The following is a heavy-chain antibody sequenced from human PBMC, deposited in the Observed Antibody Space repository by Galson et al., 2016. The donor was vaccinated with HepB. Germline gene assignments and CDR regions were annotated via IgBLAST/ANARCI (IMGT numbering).Heavy chain of an antibody. J-gene: IGHJ6*02. V-gene: IGHV4-39*01. CDR2: IHYSGSTF. Sequence: SETLSLTCTVSGGSISSSSYYWGWIRQPPGKGLEWIGNIHYSGSTFYYNPSLKSRVTISVDPSKNQLSLKLSPVTAADTAVDYCARHNNIGDYGRVVFYYYYGMDVWGQGTTVTVSS. CDR3: ARHNNIGDYGRVVFYYYYGMDV. D-gene: IGHD4-17*01. CDR1: GGSISSSSYY.